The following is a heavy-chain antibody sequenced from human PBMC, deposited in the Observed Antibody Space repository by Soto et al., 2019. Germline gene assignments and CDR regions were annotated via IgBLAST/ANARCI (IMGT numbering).Heavy chain of an antibody. J-gene: IGHJ6*02. V-gene: IGHV3-21*01. CDR1: GFTFSSYS. Sequence: EVQLVESGGGLVKPGGSLRLSCAASGFTFSSYSMNWVRQAPGKGLEWVSSISSSSSYIYYADSVKGRFTISRDNAKNSLYLQMNSLRGEDTAVYYCARDRIGGVGLMDVWGQGNTVTVSS. D-gene: IGHD2-15*01. CDR2: ISSSSSYI. CDR3: ARDRIGGVGLMDV.